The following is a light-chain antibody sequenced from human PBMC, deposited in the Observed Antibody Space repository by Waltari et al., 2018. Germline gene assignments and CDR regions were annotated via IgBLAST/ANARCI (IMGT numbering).Light chain of an antibody. CDR3: QQYNNWPPLFT. CDR1: QSVSNN. J-gene: IGKJ3*01. V-gene: IGKV3-15*01. CDR2: GAS. Sequence: EIVMTQSPATLSVSPGERATLSCRASQSVSNNLAWYQQNPGQAPRLPIYGASNRATVIPARFSGSGSGTEFTLTISILQSEDFAVYYCQQYNNWPPLFTFGPGTKVDIK.